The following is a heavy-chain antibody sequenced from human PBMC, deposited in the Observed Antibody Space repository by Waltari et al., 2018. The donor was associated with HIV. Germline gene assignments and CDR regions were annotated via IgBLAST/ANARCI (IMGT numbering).Heavy chain of an antibody. CDR2: ISGSAYST. CDR3: VKEHQYSHTWYSYYGMDV. J-gene: IGHJ6*02. CDR1: GFTFSNYA. D-gene: IGHD6-13*01. V-gene: IGHV3-23*01. Sequence: EVQLLESGGGLVQHGGSLRLSCAASGFTFSNYAMSWVRQAPGKGLEWVSAISGSAYSTYYAESVKGRFTISRDNSKNKLYLQMNSLRAEDTAVYFCVKEHQYSHTWYSYYGMDVWGQGTTVTVSS.